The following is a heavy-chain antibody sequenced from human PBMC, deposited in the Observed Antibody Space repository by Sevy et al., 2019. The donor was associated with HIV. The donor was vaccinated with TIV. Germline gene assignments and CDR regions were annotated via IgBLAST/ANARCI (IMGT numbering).Heavy chain of an antibody. V-gene: IGHV3-11*06. CDR3: ARLRVIASAPYYFDY. J-gene: IGHJ4*02. D-gene: IGHD2-21*01. CDR1: GLIFSDYY. CDR2: ISSGNTYT. Sequence: GGSLRLSCAASGLIFSDYYMGWVRQAPGKGLEWVADISSGNTYTNYAASVKGRFTISSDNAKKSLYLQMNTLRAEDTAVYYCARLRVIASAPYYFDYWGQGALVTVSS.